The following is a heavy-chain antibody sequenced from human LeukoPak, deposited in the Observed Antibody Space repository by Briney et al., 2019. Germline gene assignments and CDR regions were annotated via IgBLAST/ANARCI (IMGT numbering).Heavy chain of an antibody. CDR1: GFTFDDYA. V-gene: IGHV3-9*01. Sequence: GRSLRLSCAASGFTFDDYAMHWVRQAPGKGLEWVSGINWNSDSIDYADSVKGRFTISRDNAKNSLYLQMNSLRAEDTALYYCAKDKPLGGSGYYYGMDVWGQGTTVTVSS. D-gene: IGHD3-16*01. CDR3: AKDKPLGGSGYYYGMDV. J-gene: IGHJ6*02. CDR2: INWNSDSI.